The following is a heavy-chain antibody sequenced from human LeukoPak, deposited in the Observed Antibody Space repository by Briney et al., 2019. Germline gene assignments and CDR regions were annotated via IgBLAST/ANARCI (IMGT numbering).Heavy chain of an antibody. Sequence: SETLSLTCAVYGGSFSGYYWSWIRQPPGKGLEWIGEINHSGSTNYNPSLKSRVTISVDTSKNQFSLKLSSVTAADTAVYYCARGFVVVPAATFRDLYYYYYMDVWGKGTTVTVSS. CDR3: ARGFVVVPAATFRDLYYYYYMDV. V-gene: IGHV4-34*01. CDR2: INHSGST. D-gene: IGHD2-2*01. J-gene: IGHJ6*03. CDR1: GGSFSGYY.